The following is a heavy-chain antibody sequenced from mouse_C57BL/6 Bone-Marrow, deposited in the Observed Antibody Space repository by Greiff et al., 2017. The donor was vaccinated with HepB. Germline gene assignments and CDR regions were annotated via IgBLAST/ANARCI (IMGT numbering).Heavy chain of an antibody. Sequence: EVKLMESGGGLVQPGGSLKLSCAASGFTFSDYYMYWVRQTPEKRLEWVAYISNGGGSTYYPDTVKGRFTISRDNAKNTLYLQMSRLKSEDTAMYYCAATVVAPFAYWGQGTLVTVSA. D-gene: IGHD1-1*01. CDR1: GFTFSDYY. J-gene: IGHJ3*01. CDR2: ISNGGGST. CDR3: AATVVAPFAY. V-gene: IGHV5-12*01.